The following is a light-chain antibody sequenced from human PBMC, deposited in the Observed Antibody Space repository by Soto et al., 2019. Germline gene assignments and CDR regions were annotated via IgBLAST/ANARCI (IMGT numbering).Light chain of an antibody. V-gene: IGKV1-8*01. CDR1: QGISSY. Sequence: PMTQSPSTLSASTGDSVTITYRASQGISSYLAWYQQKPGKAPKVLIYAASTLQSGVPSRFSGSGSGTDFTLTISCLQSEDFATYYCQQYYSYPRTFCQGTNVDIK. CDR3: QQYYSYPRT. CDR2: AAS. J-gene: IGKJ1*01.